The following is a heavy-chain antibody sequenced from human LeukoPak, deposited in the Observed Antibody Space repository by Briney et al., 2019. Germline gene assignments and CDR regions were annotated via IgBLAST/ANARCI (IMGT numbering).Heavy chain of an antibody. V-gene: IGHV3-21*01. J-gene: IGHJ6*03. CDR2: TSSSSSYI. CDR1: GFTFSSYS. Sequence: GGSLRLSCAASGFTFSSYSMNWVRQAPGKGLEWVSSTSSSSSYIYYADSVKGRFTISRDNAKNSLYLQMNSLRAEDTAVYYCASGLGDDSSGYYYYYYYMDVWGKGTTVTVSS. D-gene: IGHD3-22*01. CDR3: ASGLGDDSSGYYYYYYYMDV.